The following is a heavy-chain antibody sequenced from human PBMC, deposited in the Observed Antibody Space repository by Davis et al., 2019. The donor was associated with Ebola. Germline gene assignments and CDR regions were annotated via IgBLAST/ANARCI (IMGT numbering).Heavy chain of an antibody. V-gene: IGHV3-72*01. D-gene: IGHD1-26*01. CDR2: SRNQENHYNT. CDR1: GLPFSAYF. CDR3: VTENWYRFES. J-gene: IGHJ4*02. Sequence: PGGSLRLSCEVSGLPFSAYFMDWVRLTPGTGLEWVGLSRNQENHYNTEYAASVRGRFTISRDDSKKSMYLHMNSLRTEDTAVYYCVTENWYRFESWGQGTLVTVSS.